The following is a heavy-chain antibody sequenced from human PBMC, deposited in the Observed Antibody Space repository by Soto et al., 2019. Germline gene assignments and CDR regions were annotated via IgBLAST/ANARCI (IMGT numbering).Heavy chain of an antibody. CDR3: ARGVGEWELLTD. V-gene: IGHV1-3*01. CDR2: INGGNGNT. D-gene: IGHD1-26*01. Sequence: QVQLVQSGDEVKKPGASAKVSCKASGYTFTNYAIHWVRQAPGQRLEWMGWINGGNGNTEYSQRFQGRVTISRDTTANTVYMEVSDLKSEDMAVYYCARGVGEWELLTDGGQGTLVTVSS. CDR1: GYTFTNYA. J-gene: IGHJ4*02.